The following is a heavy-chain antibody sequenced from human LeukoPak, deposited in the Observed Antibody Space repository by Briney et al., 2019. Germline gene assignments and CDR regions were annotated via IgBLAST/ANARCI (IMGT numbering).Heavy chain of an antibody. CDR3: ATDPPITMVPPTVDV. D-gene: IGHD3-10*01. V-gene: IGHV1-24*01. CDR2: FDPEDGET. CDR1: GYTLTELS. J-gene: IGHJ6*02. Sequence: ASVKVSCKVSGYTLTELSMHWVRQAPGKGLEWMGGFDPEDGETIYAQKFQGRVTMTEDTSTDTAYMELSSLRSEDTAVYYCATDPPITMVPPTVDVWGQGTTVTVSS.